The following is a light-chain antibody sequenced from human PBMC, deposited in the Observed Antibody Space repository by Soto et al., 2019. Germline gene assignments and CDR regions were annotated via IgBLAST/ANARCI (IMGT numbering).Light chain of an antibody. V-gene: IGKV3-20*01. J-gene: IGKJ1*01. CDR1: QSVSNDF. CDR2: GAS. Sequence: ESVLTQSPGILSXXXXXXXXXXXXXXQSVSNDFLAWYQQKPGQAPRLLIYGASTRATDVPDRFSGSGSGADFTLSISRLEPEDFAVYYCQQYGSSPPRTFGQGTKVDI. CDR3: QQYGSSPPRT.